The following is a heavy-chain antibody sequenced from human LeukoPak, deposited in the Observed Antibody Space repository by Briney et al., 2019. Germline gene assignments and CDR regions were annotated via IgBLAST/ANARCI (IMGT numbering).Heavy chain of an antibody. CDR3: AKDRTQQLVLGWFDP. CDR2: ICGDGGSK. CDR1: GFTFDDYA. V-gene: IGHV3-43*02. J-gene: IGHJ5*02. D-gene: IGHD6-13*01. Sequence: PGGPLRLSCAASGFTFDDYAMHCARQAPGKGLEWVSLICGDGGSKYYADSVKGRFTISRDNSKNSLYLQMNSLRTEDTALYYCAKDRTQQLVLGWFDPWGQGTLVTVSS.